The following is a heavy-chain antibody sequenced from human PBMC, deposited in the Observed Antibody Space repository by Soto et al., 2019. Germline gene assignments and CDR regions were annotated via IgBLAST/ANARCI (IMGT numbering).Heavy chain of an antibody. J-gene: IGHJ3*02. CDR3: ARDKEWDDTGAFDI. CDR2: SRSKANSYTT. V-gene: IGHV3-72*01. D-gene: IGHD1-1*01. Sequence: EVQLVESGGGLVQPGGPLRLSCAASGFTLSDHHMDWIRQAPGKGLEWVGRSRSKANSYTTEYAASVKGRFTISRDDSKNSLYLQMNSLRAEDTAVYYCARDKEWDDTGAFDIWGQGTMVTVSS. CDR1: GFTLSDHH.